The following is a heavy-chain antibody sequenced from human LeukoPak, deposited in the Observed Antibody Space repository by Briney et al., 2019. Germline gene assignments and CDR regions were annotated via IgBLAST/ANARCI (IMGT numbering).Heavy chain of an antibody. J-gene: IGHJ4*02. CDR1: GFTFSSYG. CDR2: ISYDGSNK. V-gene: IGHV3-30*18. Sequence: GGSLRLSCAASGFTFSSYGMPWVRQAPGKGLEWVAVISYDGSNKYYADSVKGRFTISRDNSKNTLYLQMNSLRAEDTAVYYCAKPLPEAEDYWGQGTLVTVSS. CDR3: AKPLPEAEDY. D-gene: IGHD1-14*01.